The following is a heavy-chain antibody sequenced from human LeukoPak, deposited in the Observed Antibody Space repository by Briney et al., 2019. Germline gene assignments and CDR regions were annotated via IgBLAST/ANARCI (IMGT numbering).Heavy chain of an antibody. CDR1: GFTFSNYE. J-gene: IGHJ1*01. Sequence: PGGSLRLSCAASGFTFSNYELNWVRQAPGKGLEWVSYISHSGRTIYYADSVKGRFAISRDNSKNTLYLQMSSLRPEDTAVYSCTRSPEGYCSGTSCYSSEYFQHWGQGTLVTVSS. D-gene: IGHD2-2*02. CDR2: ISHSGRTI. V-gene: IGHV3-48*03. CDR3: TRSPEGYCSGTSCYSSEYFQH.